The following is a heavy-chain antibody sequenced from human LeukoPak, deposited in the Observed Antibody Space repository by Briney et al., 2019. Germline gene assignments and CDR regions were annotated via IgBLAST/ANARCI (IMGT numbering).Heavy chain of an antibody. D-gene: IGHD3-16*01. CDR2: ITTSTGKP. J-gene: IGHJ4*02. V-gene: IGHV7-4-1*02. Sequence: ASVKVSCKASGYTFTVYSINWLRQAPGQGLEWMGWITTSTGKPTYAQGFTGRFVFTLDTSVNTTYLHINSLEAEDTAVYYCARDASMINFDYWGQGSLVTVSS. CDR3: ARDASMINFDY. CDR1: GYTFTVYS.